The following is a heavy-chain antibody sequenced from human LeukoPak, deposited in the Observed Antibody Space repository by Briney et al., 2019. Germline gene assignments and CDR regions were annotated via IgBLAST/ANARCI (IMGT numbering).Heavy chain of an antibody. CDR2: IYYSGST. CDR1: GGSVSSNSYS. J-gene: IGHJ4*02. V-gene: IGHV4-39*07. Sequence: SETLSLTCTVSGGSVSSNSYSWGWIRQPPGKGLEWIGTIYYSGSTYYNPSLKRRVTISVDTSKNQFSLNLSSVTAADTAVYYCARGVARSSKFHFSYYFDYWGQGTLVTVSS. CDR3: ARGVARSSKFHFSYYFDY. D-gene: IGHD6-6*01.